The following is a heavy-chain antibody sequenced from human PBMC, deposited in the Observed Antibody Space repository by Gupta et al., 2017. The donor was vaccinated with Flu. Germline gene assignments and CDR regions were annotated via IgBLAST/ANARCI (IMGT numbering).Heavy chain of an antibody. J-gene: IGHJ3*01. CDR3: AREGGGITSFGGALDV. CDR2: IYPGDSDA. D-gene: IGHD3-16*01. CDR1: GYVFNNYW. V-gene: IGHV5-51*03. Sequence: EVQLVQSGAEVKKPGESLKISCKTSGYVFNNYWIAWVRQMPGKGLEWMGVIYPGDSDARYSPSFEGQVTISVDRSTRTAFLQWSRLKVSDSAKYFCAREGGGITSFGGALDVWGRGTVVSV.